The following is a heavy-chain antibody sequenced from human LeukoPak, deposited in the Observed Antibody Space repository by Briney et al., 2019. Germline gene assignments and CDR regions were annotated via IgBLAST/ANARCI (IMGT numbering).Heavy chain of an antibody. D-gene: IGHD6-19*01. CDR1: GFTFSSYS. V-gene: IGHV3-21*01. Sequence: PGGSLRLSCAASGFTFSSYSMNWVRQAPGKGLEWVSSISSSSSYIYYADSVKGRFTISRDNAKNSLYLQMNSLRAEDTAVYYCARDLTSSGRYEEGYWGQGTLVTVSS. CDR2: ISSSSSYI. J-gene: IGHJ4*02. CDR3: ARDLTSSGRYEEGY.